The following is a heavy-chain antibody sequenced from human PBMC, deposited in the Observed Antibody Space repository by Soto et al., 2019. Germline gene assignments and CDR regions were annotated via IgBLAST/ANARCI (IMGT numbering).Heavy chain of an antibody. J-gene: IGHJ6*02. CDR3: AKVPSPFDYYYAMDV. Sequence: PSETLSLTCTVSGDSISSGNKYWSWIRQPPGKGLEWIGYIFSSGTTYYNPSLKSRLTRALDTSENQFSLKLNSLTDADTAVYYCAKVPSPFDYYYAMDVWGQGTTVT. CDR1: GDSISSGNKY. D-gene: IGHD3-16*01. V-gene: IGHV4-30-4*01. CDR2: IFSSGTT.